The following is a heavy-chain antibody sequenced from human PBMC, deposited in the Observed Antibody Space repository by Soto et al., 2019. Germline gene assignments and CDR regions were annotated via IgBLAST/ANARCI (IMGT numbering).Heavy chain of an antibody. CDR1: GYTFTSYG. Sequence: GASVKVSCKASGYTFTSYGISWVRQAPGQGLEWMGWISAYNGNTNYAQKLQGRVTMTTDTSTSTAYMELRSLRSDDTAVYYCARDRPRGSYSPSCAFDIWGQGTMVTVSS. D-gene: IGHD1-26*01. V-gene: IGHV1-18*01. CDR3: ARDRPRGSYSPSCAFDI. CDR2: ISAYNGNT. J-gene: IGHJ3*02.